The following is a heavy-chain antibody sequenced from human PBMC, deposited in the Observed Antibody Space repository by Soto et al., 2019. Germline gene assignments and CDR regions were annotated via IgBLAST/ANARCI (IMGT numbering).Heavy chain of an antibody. CDR2: INPSGGST. D-gene: IGHD6-13*01. CDR1: GYTFTSYY. J-gene: IGHJ3*02. CDR3: ARGRIGLADPNDAFDI. Sequence: GASVKVSCKASGYTFTSYYMHWVLQAPGQGFEWMGIINPSGGSTSYAQKFQGRVTMTRDTSTSTVYMELSSLRSEDTAVYYCARGRIGLADPNDAFDIWGQGTMVTVSS. V-gene: IGHV1-46*01.